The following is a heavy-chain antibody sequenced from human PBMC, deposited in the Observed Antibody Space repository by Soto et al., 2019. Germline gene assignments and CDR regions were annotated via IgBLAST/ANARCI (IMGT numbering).Heavy chain of an antibody. CDR1: GFTFSSYA. J-gene: IGHJ4*02. Sequence: GGSLRLSCAASGFTFSSYAMSWVRQAPGKGLEWVSAISGSGGSTYYADSVKGRFTISRDNSKNTLYLQMNSLRAEDTAVYYCAKDVLTIFGVVIWAGGYFDYWGQGTLVTVSS. CDR3: AKDVLTIFGVVIWAGGYFDY. V-gene: IGHV3-23*01. CDR2: ISGSGGST. D-gene: IGHD3-3*01.